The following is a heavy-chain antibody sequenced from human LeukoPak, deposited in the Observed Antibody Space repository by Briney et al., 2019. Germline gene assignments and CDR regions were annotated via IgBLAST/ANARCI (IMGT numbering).Heavy chain of an antibody. D-gene: IGHD3-10*01. J-gene: IGHJ3*02. CDR3: AREGTMGRLKDAFDI. CDR1: GFTFCSYW. V-gene: IGHV3-74*01. Sequence: PGGSLRLSCAVSGFTFCSYWMHWVRQAPGKGLVWVSRINSDGGSTSYADSVKGRFTISRDNAKNTLYLQMNSLRAEDTAEYYCAREGTMGRLKDAFDIWGQGTMVTVSS. CDR2: INSDGGST.